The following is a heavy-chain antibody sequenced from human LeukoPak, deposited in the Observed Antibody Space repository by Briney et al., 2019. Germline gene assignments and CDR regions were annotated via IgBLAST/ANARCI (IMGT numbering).Heavy chain of an antibody. CDR2: INWNGGST. CDR3: ARGWGHWFDP. D-gene: IGHD3-16*01. CDR1: GFTFDDYG. V-gene: IGHV3-20*04. J-gene: IGHJ5*02. Sequence: GGSLRLSCVDSGFTFDDYGMSWVRRAPGKGLEWVSGINWNGGSTGYADSVRGRFTISRDNAKNSLYLQMNSLRAEDTALYYCARGWGHWFDPWGQGTLVTVSS.